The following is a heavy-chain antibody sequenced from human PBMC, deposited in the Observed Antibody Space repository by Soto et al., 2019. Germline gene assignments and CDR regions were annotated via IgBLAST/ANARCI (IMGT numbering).Heavy chain of an antibody. CDR1: GFTFSNAW. CDR3: TTEIFRGGSCSPIGGFAP. V-gene: IGHV3-15*01. Sequence: GGSLRLSCAASGFTFSNAWMSWVRQAPGKGLEWVGRIKSKTDGGTTDYAAPVKGRFTISRDDSKNTLYLQMNSLKTEDTAVYSFTTEIFRGGSCSPIGGFAPWGQGPLSPSPQ. J-gene: IGHJ5*02. CDR2: IKSKTDGGTT. D-gene: IGHD2-15*01.